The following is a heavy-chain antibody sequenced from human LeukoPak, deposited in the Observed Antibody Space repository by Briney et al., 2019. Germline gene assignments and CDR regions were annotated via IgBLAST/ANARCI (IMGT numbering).Heavy chain of an antibody. D-gene: IGHD5-12*01. CDR3: AREGDDATYDY. V-gene: IGHV4-59*01. J-gene: IGHJ4*02. CDR1: GGSISSYY. Sequence: SETLSLTCTVSGGSISSYYWSWIRQPPGKGLEWIGHIYYSGSTNYNPSLKSRVTISVDTSKNQFSLKLSSVTAADTAVYYCAREGDDATYDYWGQGTLVTVSS. CDR2: IYYSGST.